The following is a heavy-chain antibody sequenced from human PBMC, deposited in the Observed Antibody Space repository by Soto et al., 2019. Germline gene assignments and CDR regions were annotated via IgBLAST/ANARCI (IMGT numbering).Heavy chain of an antibody. CDR2: ITSGGGGT. CDR3: AIRDKYAFGV. J-gene: IGHJ3*01. CDR1: GFTFSGYA. V-gene: IGHV3-23*01. Sequence: PGGSLRLSCAASGFTFSGYAMSWVRQAPGKGLEWVSTITSGGGGTYYADSVKGRFTISRDNSKNTLYLQMNSLRSEDTAIHYCAIRDKYAFGVWGQGTTVTVSS.